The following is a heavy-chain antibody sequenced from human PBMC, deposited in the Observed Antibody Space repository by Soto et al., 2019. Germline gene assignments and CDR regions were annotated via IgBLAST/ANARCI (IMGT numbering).Heavy chain of an antibody. CDR3: ASDHNYDLWSGYSTRLYYYYGMCV. J-gene: IGHJ6*02. D-gene: IGHD3-3*01. CDR2: ISSSSSYI. Sequence: PGGSLRLSCAASGFTFSSYSMNWVRQAPGKGLEWVSSISSSSSYIYYADSVKGRFTISRDNAKNSLYLQMNSLRAEDTAVYYCASDHNYDLWSGYSTRLYYYYGMCVWGQRTTVTVSS. V-gene: IGHV3-21*01. CDR1: GFTFSSYS.